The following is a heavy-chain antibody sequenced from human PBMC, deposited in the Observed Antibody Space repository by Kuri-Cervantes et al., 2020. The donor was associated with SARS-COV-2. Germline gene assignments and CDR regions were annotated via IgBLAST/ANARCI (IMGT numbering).Heavy chain of an antibody. V-gene: IGHV3-13*01. CDR1: GFTFSSYD. Sequence: GESLKISCAASGFTFSSYDMHWVRQATGKGLEWVSAIGTAGDTYYPGSVKGRFTISRDNAKNSLYLQMNSLRAEDTAVYYCASDGSGSYYPPFDYWGQGTLVTVSS. CDR3: ASDGSGSYYPPFDY. J-gene: IGHJ4*02. D-gene: IGHD1-26*01. CDR2: IGTAGDT.